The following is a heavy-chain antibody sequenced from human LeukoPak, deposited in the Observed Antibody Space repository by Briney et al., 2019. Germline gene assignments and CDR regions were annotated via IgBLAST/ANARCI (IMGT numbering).Heavy chain of an antibody. J-gene: IGHJ5*02. Sequence: PSETLSLTCAVYGGSFSGYYWSWIRQPPGKGLEWIGEINHSGSTNYNPSLKSRVTISVDTSKNQFSLKLSSVTAADTAVYYCARSAPPYGLPLLAPWGQGTLVTVSS. CDR1: GGSFSGYY. D-gene: IGHD4-17*01. CDR2: INHSGST. V-gene: IGHV4-34*01. CDR3: ARSAPPYGLPLLAP.